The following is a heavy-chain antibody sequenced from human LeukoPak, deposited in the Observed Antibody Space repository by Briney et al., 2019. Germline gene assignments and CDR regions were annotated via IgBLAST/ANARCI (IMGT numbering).Heavy chain of an antibody. CDR2: ISGSGGST. Sequence: GGSLRLSCAASGFTFSSYGMSWVRQAPGKGLEWVSAISGSGGSTYYADSLKGRFTISRDNSKSTLYLQMNSLRAEDTAVYYCARAGNIRFDYWGQGTLVTVSS. D-gene: IGHD2/OR15-2a*01. J-gene: IGHJ4*02. CDR3: ARAGNIRFDY. V-gene: IGHV3-23*01. CDR1: GFTFSSYG.